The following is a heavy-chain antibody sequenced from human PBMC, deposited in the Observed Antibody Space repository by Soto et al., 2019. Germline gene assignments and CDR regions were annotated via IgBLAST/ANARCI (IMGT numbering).Heavy chain of an antibody. CDR2: IIPIFGTA. D-gene: IGHD3-22*01. Sequence: SVKVSCKASGGTFSSYAISWVRRAPGQGLEWMGGIIPIFGTANYAQKFQGRVTITADESTSTAYMELSSLRSEDTAVYYCARGLPPDYYDSSGYAPFDYWGQGTLVTVSS. CDR3: ARGLPPDYYDSSGYAPFDY. J-gene: IGHJ4*02. V-gene: IGHV1-69*13. CDR1: GGTFSSYA.